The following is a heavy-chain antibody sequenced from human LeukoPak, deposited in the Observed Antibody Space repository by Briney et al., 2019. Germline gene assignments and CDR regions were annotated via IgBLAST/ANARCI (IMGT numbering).Heavy chain of an antibody. CDR1: GYSITSGYY. D-gene: IGHD5-12*01. CDR3: ARDPGSGYVYYMDV. J-gene: IGHJ6*03. CDR2: IYHSGST. V-gene: IGHV4-38-2*02. Sequence: PLETLSLTCDVSGYSITSGYYWGWIRQPPGKGLEWIGFIYHSGSTYYNPSLKSRVTLSVDTSKNQFSLKLSSVTAADTAVYYCARDPGSGYVYYMDVWGKGTTVTVSS.